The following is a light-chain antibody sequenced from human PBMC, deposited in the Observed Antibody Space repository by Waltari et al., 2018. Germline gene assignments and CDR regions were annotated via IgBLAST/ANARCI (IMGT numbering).Light chain of an antibody. CDR1: QSISSY. CDR3: QQRDSWCT. J-gene: IGKJ1*01. V-gene: IGKV3-11*01. Sequence: EIVLTQSPATLSLSPGERATLSCRASQSISSYLAWYQQKPGQAPRLLIYDASNRATGIPARFSGGGSGTDFTLTISSLEPEDFAVYYCQQRDSWCTFGQGTKVEIK. CDR2: DAS.